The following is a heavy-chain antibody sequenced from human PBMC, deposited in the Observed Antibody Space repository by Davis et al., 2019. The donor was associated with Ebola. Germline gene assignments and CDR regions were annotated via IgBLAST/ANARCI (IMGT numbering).Heavy chain of an antibody. D-gene: IGHD3-22*01. CDR1: GGTFNRHT. CDR3: LEDTVNTAY. Sequence: SVKVSCKASGGTFNRHTVSWVRQAPGQGLEWIGGIIPILGTSNYAQPFQGRGTITADTSTTTAYMEVSSLSFDDTAIYYCLEDTVNTAYWGQGTLVTVSS. CDR2: IIPILGTS. V-gene: IGHV1-69*08. J-gene: IGHJ4*02.